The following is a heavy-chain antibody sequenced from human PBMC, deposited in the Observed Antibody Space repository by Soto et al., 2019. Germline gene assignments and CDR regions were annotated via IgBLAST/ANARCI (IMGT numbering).Heavy chain of an antibody. CDR1: GGSISSGGYY. V-gene: IGHV4-31*03. D-gene: IGHD6-13*01. CDR3: ARASSSSWYPNFDY. CDR2: IYYSGST. J-gene: IGHJ4*02. Sequence: SETLSLTCTVSGGSISSGGYYWSWIRQHPGKGLEWIGYIYYSGSTYYNPSLKSRVTISVDTSKNQFSLKLSSVTAADTAVYYCARASSSSWYPNFDYWGQGTLVTVSS.